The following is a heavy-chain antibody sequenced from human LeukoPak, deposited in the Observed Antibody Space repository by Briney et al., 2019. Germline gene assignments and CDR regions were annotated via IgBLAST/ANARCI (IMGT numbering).Heavy chain of an antibody. J-gene: IGHJ3*02. Sequence: SETLSLTCTVSGGSISSYYWSWIRQPAGKGLEWIGRIYTSGSTNYNPSLKSRVTRSVDTSKNQFSLKLSSVTAADTAVYYCARDEGIAAAGNDAFDIWGQGTMVTVSS. V-gene: IGHV4-4*07. CDR1: GGSISSYY. CDR2: IYTSGST. D-gene: IGHD6-13*01. CDR3: ARDEGIAAAGNDAFDI.